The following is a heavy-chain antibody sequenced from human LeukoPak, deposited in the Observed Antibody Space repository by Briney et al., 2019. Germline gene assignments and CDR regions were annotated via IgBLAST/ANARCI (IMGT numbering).Heavy chain of an antibody. D-gene: IGHD1-26*01. V-gene: IGHV4-4*07. Sequence: PSETLSLTCTVSGGSISSYYWSWIRQPAGTGLEWIGRIYTSGSTNYNASLKSRVSMSVDTSKNQFSLKLSSVTAADTAVSYCARENSGSYREFDYWGQGTLVTVSS. CDR1: GGSISSYY. CDR3: ARENSGSYREFDY. J-gene: IGHJ4*02. CDR2: IYTSGST.